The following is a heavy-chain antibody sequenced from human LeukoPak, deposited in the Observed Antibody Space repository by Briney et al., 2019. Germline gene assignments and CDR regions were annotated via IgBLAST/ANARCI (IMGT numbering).Heavy chain of an antibody. J-gene: IGHJ4*02. CDR3: AHIIDAWDYVPLDY. D-gene: IGHD1-7*01. V-gene: IGHV2-5*01. Sequence: SGPPLVKPTQTLTLTRTFSGFSLTTSGVGVGWIRQPPGKALEWLALIYWNGDKRYSPSLKSRLTITKGTSNDQVVLILANMDPVDTATYYCAHIIDAWDYVPLDYWGPGTLVTVSS. CDR1: GFSLTTSGVG. CDR2: IYWNGDK.